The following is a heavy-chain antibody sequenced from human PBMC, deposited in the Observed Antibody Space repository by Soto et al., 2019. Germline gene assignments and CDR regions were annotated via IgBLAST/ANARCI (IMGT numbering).Heavy chain of an antibody. Sequence: GGSLRLSCAASGFTFSSYAMSWVRQAPGKGLEWVSAISGSGGSTYYADSVKGRFTISRDNSKNTLYLQMNSLRAEDTAVYYCASNSSSWYYFDYWGQGTLVTVSS. J-gene: IGHJ4*02. CDR3: ASNSSSWYYFDY. D-gene: IGHD6-13*01. CDR2: ISGSGGST. CDR1: GFTFSSYA. V-gene: IGHV3-23*01.